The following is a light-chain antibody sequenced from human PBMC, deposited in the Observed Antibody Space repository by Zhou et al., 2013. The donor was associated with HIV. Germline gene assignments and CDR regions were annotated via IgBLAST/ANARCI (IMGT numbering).Light chain of an antibody. Sequence: QSALTQSASVSGSPGQSITISCTGTSNGVGGYNSVSWYQQHPGKAPKLMIYDVSNRPSGVSNRFSGSKSDNTASLTISGLQAEDEADYYCSSYTSSNTVVFGGGTKLTVL. CDR3: SSYTSSNTVV. CDR2: DVS. J-gene: IGLJ2*01. CDR1: SNGVGGYNS. V-gene: IGLV2-14*03.